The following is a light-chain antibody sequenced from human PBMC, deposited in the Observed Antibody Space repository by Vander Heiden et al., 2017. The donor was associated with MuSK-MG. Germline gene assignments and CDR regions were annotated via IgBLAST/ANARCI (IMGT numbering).Light chain of an antibody. CDR1: QSVRSW. CDR2: DDS. J-gene: IGKJ4*01. CDR3: QQYNSYSLT. Sequence: DIQMTQSPSTLPASIGDRVTITCRASQSVRSWVAWYQQKPGKAPTLLIYDDSSLESGVPSRFSGSGSGTEFTLTISSLQPDDFATYYCQQYNSYSLTFGGGTKVXIK. V-gene: IGKV1-5*01.